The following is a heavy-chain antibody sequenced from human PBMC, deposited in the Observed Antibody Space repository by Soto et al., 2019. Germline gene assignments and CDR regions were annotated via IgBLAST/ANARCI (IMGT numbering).Heavy chain of an antibody. Sequence: GGSRRLSCVASGFSLANYPMNWVRQTPGKGLEWISYSSPRGDTIYYADSVEGRFTISRDNARNSLSLHMSSLRDEDSALYYCANGPHTNGGWPYYFESWGQGVPVTVSS. CDR2: SSPRGDTI. D-gene: IGHD6-19*01. CDR3: ANGPHTNGGWPYYFES. J-gene: IGHJ4*02. V-gene: IGHV3-48*02. CDR1: GFSLANYP.